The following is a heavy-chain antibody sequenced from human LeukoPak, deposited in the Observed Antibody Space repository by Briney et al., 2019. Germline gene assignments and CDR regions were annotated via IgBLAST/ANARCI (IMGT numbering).Heavy chain of an antibody. Sequence: ASVKVSCKASGGTFSSYAISWVRQAPGQGLEWMGRIIPILGIANYAQKFQGRVTITADKSTSTAYMELSSLRSEDTAVYYCASATGGFQYYFDYWGQGTLVTVSS. J-gene: IGHJ4*02. V-gene: IGHV1-69*04. CDR2: IIPILGIA. CDR1: GGTFSSYA. CDR3: ASATGGFQYYFDY.